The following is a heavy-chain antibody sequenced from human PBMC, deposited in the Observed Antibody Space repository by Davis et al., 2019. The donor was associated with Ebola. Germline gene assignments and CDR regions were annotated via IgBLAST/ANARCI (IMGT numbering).Heavy chain of an antibody. CDR2: IYHSGST. V-gene: IGHV4-4*02. CDR1: GGSISSSNW. Sequence: MPSETLSLTCAVSGGSISSSNWWSWVRQPPGKGLEWIGEIYHSGSTNYNPSLKSRVTISVDTSKNQFSLKLSSVTAADTAVYYCARGGHIVLMVYAPMGYDPWGQGTLVTVSS. D-gene: IGHD2-8*01. J-gene: IGHJ5*02. CDR3: ARGGHIVLMVYAPMGYDP.